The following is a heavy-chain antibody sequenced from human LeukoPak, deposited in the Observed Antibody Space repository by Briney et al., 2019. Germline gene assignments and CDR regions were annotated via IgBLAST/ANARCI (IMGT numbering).Heavy chain of an antibody. J-gene: IGHJ5*02. CDR3: SRHVAQPWFDP. CDR2: INYSGST. CDR1: GGSIGSYY. D-gene: IGHD1-14*01. Sequence: SETLSLTCTVSGGSIGSYYWSWIRQPPGKGLEWIGYINYSGSTNYSPSLKSRVTISVDTSKNQFSLKLYSVTAADTAVYYCSRHVAQPWFDPWGQGTLVTVSS. V-gene: IGHV4-59*08.